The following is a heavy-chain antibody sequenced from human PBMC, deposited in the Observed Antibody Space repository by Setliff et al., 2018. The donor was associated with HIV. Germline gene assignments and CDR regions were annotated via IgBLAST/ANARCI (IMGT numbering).Heavy chain of an antibody. V-gene: IGHV3-23*01. CDR3: AKDGISGGAYPPYYFDY. D-gene: IGHD2-15*01. J-gene: IGHJ4*01. CDR2: ISGSGGST. Sequence: GGSLRLSCAASGFTFNTYAMGWVRQARGKGLEWVSVISGSGGSTFYADSVKGRFTISRDNSKNTLYLLMNGLGVEDTAVYYCAKDGISGGAYPPYYFDYWGHGTLVTVSS. CDR1: GFTFNTYA.